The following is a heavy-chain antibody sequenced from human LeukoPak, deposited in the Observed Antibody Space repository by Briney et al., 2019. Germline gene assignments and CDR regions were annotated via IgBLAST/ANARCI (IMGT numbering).Heavy chain of an antibody. CDR1: GYTFTGYY. CDR2: INPNSGGT. CDR3: ARVVVSLNSAAGTGWFDP. D-gene: IGHD6-13*01. Sequence: ASVKVSCKASGYTFTGYYMHGVRQAPGQGLEWMGWINPNSGGTNYAQKFQGRVTMTRDTSISTAYMELSRLRSDDTAVYYCARVVVSLNSAAGTGWFDPWGQGTLVTVSS. V-gene: IGHV1-2*02. J-gene: IGHJ5*02.